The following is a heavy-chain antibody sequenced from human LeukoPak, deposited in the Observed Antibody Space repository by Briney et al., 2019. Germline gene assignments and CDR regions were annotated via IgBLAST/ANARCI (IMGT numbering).Heavy chain of an antibody. D-gene: IGHD3-22*01. CDR1: GGSISSYY. J-gene: IGHJ4*02. V-gene: IGHV4-59*01. CDR3: ARDTYYYDSSGIRPRGYFDY. Sequence: SETLSLTCTVSGGSISSYYWSWIRQPPGKGLEWIGYIYYSGSTNYNPSLKSRVTISVDTSKNQFSLKLSSVTAADTAVYYCARDTYYYDSSGIRPRGYFDYWGQGTLVTVSS. CDR2: IYYSGST.